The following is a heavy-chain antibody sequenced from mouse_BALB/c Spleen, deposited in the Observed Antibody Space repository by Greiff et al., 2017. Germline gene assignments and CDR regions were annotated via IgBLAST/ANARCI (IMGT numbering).Heavy chain of an antibody. Sequence: VQLQPSGAELARPGASVKLSCKASGYTFTSYWMQWVKQRPGQGLEWIGAIYPGDGDTRYTQKFKGKATLTADKSSSTAYMQLSSLASEEAAVYYCDSFAYWGQGTLVTGSA. J-gene: IGHJ3*01. CDR3: DSFAY. CDR1: GYTFTSYW. CDR2: IYPGDGDT. V-gene: IGHV1-87*01.